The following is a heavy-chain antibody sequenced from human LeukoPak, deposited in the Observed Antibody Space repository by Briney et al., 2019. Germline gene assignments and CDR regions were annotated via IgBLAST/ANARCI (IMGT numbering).Heavy chain of an antibody. D-gene: IGHD1-26*01. CDR1: GFTLSSYE. Sequence: GGSLRLSCTVSGFTLSSYEMSWIRQAPGKGLEWVSSIEYSGGSAYYADSVKGRFTISRDDSKNTLYLQMNSLRAEDTAVYYCANLTPWRDAMGGFDYWGQGTLVTVSS. CDR2: IEYSGGSA. CDR3: ANLTPWRDAMGGFDY. V-gene: IGHV3-23*01. J-gene: IGHJ4*02.